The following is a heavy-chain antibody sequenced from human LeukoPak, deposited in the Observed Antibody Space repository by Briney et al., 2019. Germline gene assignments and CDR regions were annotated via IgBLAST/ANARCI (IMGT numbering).Heavy chain of an antibody. CDR3: AKDADTATIIYWYFDL. CDR1: GFTLSSFG. Sequence: PGGSLRLSCTASGFTLSSFGMHWVRQAPGKGLEWVAVILDDGSNTYYADSVKGRFTISRDNSKNTLYLQLNSLRTEDTAVYYCAKDADTATIIYWYFDLWGRGTLVTVSS. V-gene: IGHV3-30*18. J-gene: IGHJ2*01. CDR2: ILDDGSNT. D-gene: IGHD5-18*01.